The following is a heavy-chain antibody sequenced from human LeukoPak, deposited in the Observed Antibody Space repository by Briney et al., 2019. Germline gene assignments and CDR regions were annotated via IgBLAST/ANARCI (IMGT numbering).Heavy chain of an antibody. Sequence: ASVKVSCKASGYTFTSYYMHWVRQAPGQGLEWMGIINPSGGSTSYAQKFQGRVTTTRDTSTSTVYMELSSLRSEDTAVYYCARRYTYSPRDPHTGWFDPWGQGTLVTVSS. D-gene: IGHD6-13*01. V-gene: IGHV1-46*01. CDR3: ARRYTYSPRDPHTGWFDP. J-gene: IGHJ5*02. CDR2: INPSGGST. CDR1: GYTFTSYY.